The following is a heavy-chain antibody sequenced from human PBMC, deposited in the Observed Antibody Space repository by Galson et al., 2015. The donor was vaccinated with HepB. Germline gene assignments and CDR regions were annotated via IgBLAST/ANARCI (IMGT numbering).Heavy chain of an antibody. D-gene: IGHD2-21*02. CDR3: AKDLSYCGGDCYSDY. V-gene: IGHV3-23*01. CDR2: VSGSGGST. Sequence: SLRLSCAASGFTFSVYAMGWVRQAPGRGLEWVATVSGSGGSTYYADSVKGRFTISRDNSKNTLYLQMNSLRAEDTAVYYCAKDLSYCGGDCYSDYWGQGTLVTVSS. J-gene: IGHJ4*02. CDR1: GFTFSVYA.